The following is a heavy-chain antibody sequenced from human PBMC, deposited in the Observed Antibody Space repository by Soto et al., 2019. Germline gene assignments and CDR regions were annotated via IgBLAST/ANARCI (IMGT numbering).Heavy chain of an antibody. V-gene: IGHV3-48*02. CDR2: ISSTTRTR. J-gene: IGHJ6*02. Sequence: GGSLRLSCLVSGFTFSNYDMNWVRQAPGKGLEWVSYISSTTRTRYSADSVKGRFTISRDNAKSSLYLQMNSLRDEDTAVYYCARVGRDAYSYEYYGMDVWGQGTTVTVSS. CDR1: GFTFSNYD. D-gene: IGHD3-16*01. CDR3: ARVGRDAYSYEYYGMDV.